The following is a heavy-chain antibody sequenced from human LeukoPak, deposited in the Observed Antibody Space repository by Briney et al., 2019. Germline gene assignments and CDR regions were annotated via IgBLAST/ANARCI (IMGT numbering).Heavy chain of an antibody. CDR1: GGSFSGYY. V-gene: IGHV4-34*01. J-gene: IGHJ4*02. CDR2: INHSGST. Sequence: TSGTLSLTCAVYGGSFSGYYWSWIRQPPGKGLEWIGEINHSGSTNYNPSLKSRVTISVDTSKNQLSLKLSSVTAADTAVYYCATEQLPEYYFDYWGQGTLVTVSS. D-gene: IGHD2-2*01. CDR3: ATEQLPEYYFDY.